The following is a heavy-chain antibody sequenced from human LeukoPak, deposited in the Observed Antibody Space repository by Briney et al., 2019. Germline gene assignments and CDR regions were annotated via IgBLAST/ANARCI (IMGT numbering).Heavy chain of an antibody. CDR1: GFTFSSYS. CDR3: ARGGIYYDFWSAYYTFDY. D-gene: IGHD3-3*01. Sequence: GGSLRLSCAASGFTFSSYSMNWVRQAPGKGLEWVSSISSSSSYIYYADSVKGRFAISRDNAKNSLYLQMNSLRAEDTAVYFCARGGIYYDFWSAYYTFDYWGQGTLVTVSS. J-gene: IGHJ4*02. CDR2: ISSSSSYI. V-gene: IGHV3-21*01.